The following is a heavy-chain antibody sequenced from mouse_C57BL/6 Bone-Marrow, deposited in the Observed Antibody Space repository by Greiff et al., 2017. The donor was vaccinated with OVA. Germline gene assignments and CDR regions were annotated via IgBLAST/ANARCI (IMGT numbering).Heavy chain of an antibody. Sequence: EVNVVESGEGLVKPGGSLKLSCAASGFTFSSYAMSWVRQTPEKRLEWVAYISSGGDYITYAETVKGRFTISRDNARNTLYLQMSSLKSEDTAMYYCTRNNGRGFAYWGQGTLVTVSA. CDR1: GFTFSSYA. CDR2: ISSGGDYI. D-gene: IGHD1-3*01. J-gene: IGHJ3*01. V-gene: IGHV5-9-1*02. CDR3: TRNNGRGFAY.